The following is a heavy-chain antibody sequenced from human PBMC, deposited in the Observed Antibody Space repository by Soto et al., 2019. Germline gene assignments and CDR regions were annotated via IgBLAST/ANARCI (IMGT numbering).Heavy chain of an antibody. V-gene: IGHV3-48*02. CDR2: ISSSSSTI. CDR3: ARARDGYNLYYFHY. D-gene: IGHD5-12*01. J-gene: IGHJ4*02. Sequence: EVQLVESGGGLVQPGGSLRLSCAASGFTFSSYSMNWVRQAPGKGLEWVSYISSSSSTIYYADSVKGRFTISRDNAKNSLYLQMNSLRDEDTAVYYRARARDGYNLYYFHYWGQGTLVTVSS. CDR1: GFTFSSYS.